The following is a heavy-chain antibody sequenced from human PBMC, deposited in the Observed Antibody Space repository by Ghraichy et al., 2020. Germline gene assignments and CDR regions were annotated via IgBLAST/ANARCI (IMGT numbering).Heavy chain of an antibody. J-gene: IGHJ6*04. Sequence: LSLTCAASGFTFSGYSMHWVRQTPGQGLEWLALISYDGTKKQYTASWKGRFTISRDNSKNTLDLQMNSLRDDETAVYYCARDNYSGSGHYYYYYGVDVWGRGTTVIVSS. CDR2: ISYDGTKK. CDR1: GFTFSGYS. CDR3: ARDNYSGSGHYYYYYGVDV. V-gene: IGHV3-30*04. D-gene: IGHD3-10*01.